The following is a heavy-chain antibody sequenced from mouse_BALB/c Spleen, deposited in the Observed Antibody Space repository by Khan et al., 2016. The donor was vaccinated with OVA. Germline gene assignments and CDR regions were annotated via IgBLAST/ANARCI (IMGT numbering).Heavy chain of an antibody. CDR3: EREGAYYRSDGWFAY. V-gene: IGHV1-4*01. CDR1: GYTFTTYT. CDR2: IIPSNDYT. D-gene: IGHD2-14*01. Sequence: QVRLQQSGAELARPGASVKMSCKASGYTFTTYTIHWVKQRPGQGLEWIGYIIPSNDYTNYNQKFKDRVTLTADKSSSTAYMQLSSLTSEDSAVYNCEREGAYYRSDGWFAYWGQGTLVTVSA. J-gene: IGHJ3*01.